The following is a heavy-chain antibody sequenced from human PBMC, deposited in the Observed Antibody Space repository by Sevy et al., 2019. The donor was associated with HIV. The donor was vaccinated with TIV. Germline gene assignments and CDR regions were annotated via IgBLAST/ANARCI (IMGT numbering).Heavy chain of an antibody. CDR2: ISASGSVT. CDR3: MNDTPVGRFTPSGMADAHEYYFDY. V-gene: IGHV3-23*01. J-gene: IGHJ4*02. CDR1: GFNFNNYV. D-gene: IGHD3-3*01. Sequence: GSLRLSCAASGFNFNNYVMTWVRQAPGKGLEWVSTISASGSVTYYSGSVRGRFTISRDNSRNTVSLQMNSLRVEDTEIYYCMNDTPVGRFTPSGMADAHEYYFDYWGQGTLVTVSS.